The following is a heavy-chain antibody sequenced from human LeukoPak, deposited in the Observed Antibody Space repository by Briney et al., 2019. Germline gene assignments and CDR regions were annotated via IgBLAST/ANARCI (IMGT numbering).Heavy chain of an antibody. J-gene: IGHJ4*02. V-gene: IGHV3-30*01. CDR1: GFTFSSYA. CDR2: ISYDGSKK. D-gene: IGHD2-2*01. Sequence: GRSLRLSCAASGFTFSSYAMHWVRQAPGKGLEWVAVISYDGSKKYYADSVKGRFTTSRDNSKNTLYLQMNSLRAEDTAVYYCARDGSSTRMDFDYWGQGTLVTVSS. CDR3: ARDGSSTRMDFDY.